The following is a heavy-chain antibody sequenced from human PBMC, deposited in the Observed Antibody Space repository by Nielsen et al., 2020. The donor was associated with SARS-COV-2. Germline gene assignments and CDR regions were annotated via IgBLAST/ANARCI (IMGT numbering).Heavy chain of an antibody. Sequence: WVRQAPGQRLEWMGWINAGNGNTKYSQKFQGRVTITADESTSTAYMELSSLRSEDTAVYYCARAGWSAGTTYYYYYYYMDVWGKGTTVTVSS. CDR3: ARAGWSAGTTYYYYYYYMDV. J-gene: IGHJ6*03. CDR2: INAGNGNT. V-gene: IGHV1-3*01. D-gene: IGHD1-1*01.